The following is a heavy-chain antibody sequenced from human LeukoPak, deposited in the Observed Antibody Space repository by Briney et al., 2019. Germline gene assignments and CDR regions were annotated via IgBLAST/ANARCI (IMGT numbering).Heavy chain of an antibody. CDR3: ARGRSGNYYDY. V-gene: IGHV3-74*01. J-gene: IGHJ4*02. CDR2: ISSDGRST. CDR1: GFTFSNYW. Sequence: GGSLRLSCAASGFTFSNYWMYWVRQGPGKALVWVSRISSDGRSTNYADSVKGRFTISRDNAKNTLFLQVNSLRADDTAVYYCARGRSGNYYDYWGQGTLVTVSS. D-gene: IGHD1-26*01.